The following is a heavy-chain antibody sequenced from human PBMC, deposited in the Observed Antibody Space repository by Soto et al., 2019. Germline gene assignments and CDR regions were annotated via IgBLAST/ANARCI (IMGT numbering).Heavy chain of an antibody. CDR2: IIPIFGTA. Sequence: RASVKVSCKASGGTFSSYAISWVRQAPGQGLEWMGGIIPIFGTANYAQKFQGRVTITADESTSTAYMELSSLRSEDTAVYYCARDVDTAMVPGNWFDPWGQGTLVTVSS. V-gene: IGHV1-69*13. D-gene: IGHD5-18*01. CDR3: ARDVDTAMVPGNWFDP. CDR1: GGTFSSYA. J-gene: IGHJ5*02.